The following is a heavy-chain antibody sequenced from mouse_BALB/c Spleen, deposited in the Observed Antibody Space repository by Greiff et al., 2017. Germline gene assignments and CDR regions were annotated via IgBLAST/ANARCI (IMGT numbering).Heavy chain of an antibody. CDR1: GFSLTSYD. CDR3: VRDESAYYGNVR. CDR2: IWTGGGT. V-gene: IGHV2-9-2*01. Sequence: QVQLKQSGPGLVAPSQTLSITCTASGFSLTSYDISWVRQPPGKGLEWLGVIWTGGGTNYNSAFMSRLSISKDNSKSQVFLKMNSLQTDDTAIYCCVRDESAYYGNVRWGQGTLVTVSA. J-gene: IGHJ3*02. D-gene: IGHD2-10*01.